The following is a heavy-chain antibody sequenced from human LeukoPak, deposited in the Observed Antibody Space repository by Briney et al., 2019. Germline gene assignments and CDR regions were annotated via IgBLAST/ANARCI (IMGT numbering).Heavy chain of an antibody. Sequence: TGGSLRLSCAASGFTFSSYAMSWVRQAPGKGLEWVSAISGSGGSTYYADSVKGRFTITRDNSKNTLVLQMNSLRAEDTAVYYCAKRYGGFSYYFDYWGQGTLVTVSS. CDR2: ISGSGGST. D-gene: IGHD1-26*01. J-gene: IGHJ4*02. CDR3: AKRYGGFSYYFDY. V-gene: IGHV3-23*01. CDR1: GFTFSSYA.